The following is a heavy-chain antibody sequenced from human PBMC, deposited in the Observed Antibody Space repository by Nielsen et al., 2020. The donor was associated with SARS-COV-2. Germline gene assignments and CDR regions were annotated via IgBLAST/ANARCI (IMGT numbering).Heavy chain of an antibody. Sequence: ASVKVSCKASGYTFTSYDINWVRQATGQGLEWMGWMNPNSGNTGYAQKFQGRVTMTRNTSISTAYMELSSLRSEDTAVYYCARRGDYDILTGYHFDYCGQGTLVTVSS. J-gene: IGHJ4*02. V-gene: IGHV1-8*01. CDR2: MNPNSGNT. D-gene: IGHD3-9*01. CDR3: ARRGDYDILTGYHFDY. CDR1: GYTFTSYD.